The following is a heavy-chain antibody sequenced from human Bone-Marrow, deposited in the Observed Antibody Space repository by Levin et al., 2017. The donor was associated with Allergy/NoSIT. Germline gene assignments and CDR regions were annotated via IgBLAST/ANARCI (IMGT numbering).Heavy chain of an antibody. J-gene: IGHJ4*02. Sequence: PGGSLRLSCTVSGGSISSYYWSWIRQPPGKGLEWIGYIYYSGSTNYNPSLKSRVTISVDTSKNQFSLKLSSVTAADTAVYYCARDVGSGFDYWGQGTLVTVSS. CDR1: GGSISSYY. CDR2: IYYSGST. D-gene: IGHD6-19*01. V-gene: IGHV4-59*01. CDR3: ARDVGSGFDY.